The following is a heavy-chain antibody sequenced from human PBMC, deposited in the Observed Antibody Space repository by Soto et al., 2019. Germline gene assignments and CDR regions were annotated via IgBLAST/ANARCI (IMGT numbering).Heavy chain of an antibody. D-gene: IGHD6-19*01. CDR2: IDPSGGST. J-gene: IGHJ4*02. CDR3: TRPDSSGYYWDY. Sequence: GASVKVSCKASGYTFTSHYMHWVRQAPGQGFEWVGRIDPSGGSTSYAQKFQGRVTMTRDTSTTTVYMELSSLRSDDTAVYYCTRPDSSGYYWDYWGQGTLVTVSS. CDR1: GYTFTSHY. V-gene: IGHV1-46*03.